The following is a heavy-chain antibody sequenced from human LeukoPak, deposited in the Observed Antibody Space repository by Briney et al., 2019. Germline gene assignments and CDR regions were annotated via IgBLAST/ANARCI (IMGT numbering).Heavy chain of an antibody. CDR3: ARSQSSSLIDY. V-gene: IGHV3-33*01. J-gene: IGHJ4*02. D-gene: IGHD6-13*01. CDR2: IWYDGSSK. CDR1: GFSFSAYG. Sequence: GGSLRLSCAASGFSFSAYGVHWVRQAPGKGLEWVAVIWYDGSSKDYADSVKGRFTFSRDNSKNTLYLQMNSLTVEDTAVYYCARSQSSSLIDYWGQGTLVTVSS.